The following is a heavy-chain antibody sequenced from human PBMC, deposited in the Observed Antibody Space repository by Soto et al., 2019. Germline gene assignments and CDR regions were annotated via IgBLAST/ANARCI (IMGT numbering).Heavy chain of an antibody. Sequence: SETLSLTCTVSCGSISSYYWSWIRQPPGKGLEWIGYIYYSGSTNYNPSLKSRVTISVDTSKNQFSLKLSSVTAADTAVYYCARKLRWPNWFDPWGQGTLVTVSS. CDR2: IYYSGST. J-gene: IGHJ5*02. V-gene: IGHV4-59*01. CDR3: ARKLRWPNWFDP. CDR1: CGSISSYY.